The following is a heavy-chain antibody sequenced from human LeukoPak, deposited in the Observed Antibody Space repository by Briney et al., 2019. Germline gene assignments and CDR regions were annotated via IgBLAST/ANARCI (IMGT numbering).Heavy chain of an antibody. CDR2: INTNTGNP. J-gene: IGHJ5*02. CDR1: GGTFSSYA. CDR3: ARDLKTSRHSTRWFDP. D-gene: IGHD1-1*01. Sequence: ASVKVSCKASGGTFSSYAISWVRQAPGQGLEWMGWINTNTGNPTYAQGFTGRFVFSLDTSVSTAYLQISSLKAEDTAVYYCARDLKTSRHSTRWFDPWGQGTLVTVSS. V-gene: IGHV7-4-1*02.